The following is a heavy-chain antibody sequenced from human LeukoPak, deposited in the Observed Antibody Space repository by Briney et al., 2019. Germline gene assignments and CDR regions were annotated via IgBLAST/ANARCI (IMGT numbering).Heavy chain of an antibody. V-gene: IGHV4-34*01. D-gene: IGHD6-19*01. CDR3: ARVKYSSGWYGPHFDY. CDR2: IYYSGST. J-gene: IGHJ4*02. Sequence: SETLSLTCAAYGGSFSGYYWSWIRQPPGKGLEWIGSIYYSGSTYYNPSLKSRVTISVDTSKSQFSLKLSSVTAADTAVYYCARVKYSSGWYGPHFDYWGQGTLVTVSS. CDR1: GGSFSGYY.